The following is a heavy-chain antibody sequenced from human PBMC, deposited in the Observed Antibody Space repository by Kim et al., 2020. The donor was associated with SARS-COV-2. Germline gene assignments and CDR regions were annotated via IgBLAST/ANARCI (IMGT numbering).Heavy chain of an antibody. CDR2: ISGGGGST. V-gene: IGHV3-23*01. Sequence: GGSLRLSCAASGFTFTDYAITWVRQAPGKGLEWVAAISGGGGSTYYADSVKGRFIISRDNSKNTLYLQMNSLRAEDTAIYYCANEWRITTLTSGGDYFFYF. D-gene: IGHD4-17*01. CDR1: GFTFTDYA. CDR3: ANEWRITTLTSGGDYFFYF. J-gene: IGHJ2*01.